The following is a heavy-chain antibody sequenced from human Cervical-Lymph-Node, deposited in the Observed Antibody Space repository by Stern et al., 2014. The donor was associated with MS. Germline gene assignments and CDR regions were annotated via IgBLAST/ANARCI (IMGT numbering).Heavy chain of an antibody. D-gene: IGHD2-15*01. CDR3: ARDRGYCSGGTCYSDGFDI. V-gene: IGHV3-30*03. Sequence: VQLVESGGGVVQPGRSLRLSCAASGFAFTRYSLHWVRQAPGKGLEWVAAISHDGRNTDYADAVKGRFTIARDKSKNTLCLQMNSLSAEDTAVYYCARDRGYCSGGTCYSDGFDIWGQGTMVTVSS. CDR1: GFAFTRYS. CDR2: ISHDGRNT. J-gene: IGHJ3*02.